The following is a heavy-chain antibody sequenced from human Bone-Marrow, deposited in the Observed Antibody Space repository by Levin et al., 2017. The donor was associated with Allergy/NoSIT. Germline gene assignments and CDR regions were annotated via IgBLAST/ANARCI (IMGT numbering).Heavy chain of an antibody. CDR3: ARDNDGDVTAVGTQFDH. CDR2: ISYDGMKE. D-gene: IGHD6-13*01. V-gene: IGHV3-30*04. Sequence: PGGSLRLSCAASGFPFNSYAMHWVRQAPGKGLEWVAVISYDGMKEDYADPVKGRFTVSRDNSKSTLYLHMNSLRPEDTAVYHCARDNDGDVTAVGTQFDHWGQGTLVTVSS. CDR1: GFPFNSYA. J-gene: IGHJ4*02.